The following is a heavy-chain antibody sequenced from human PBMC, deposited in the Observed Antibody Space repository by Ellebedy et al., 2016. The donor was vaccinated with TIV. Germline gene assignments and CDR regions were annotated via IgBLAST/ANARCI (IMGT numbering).Heavy chain of an antibody. V-gene: IGHV3-23*01. J-gene: IGHJ4*02. Sequence: PGGSLRLSCAASGFTFSRYAMTWVRQAPGKGLEWVSGIVGSGAQQYEASVKGRFTISRDNSKSTVDLKMNSLRAEYTAVYCCARDRTPGDGYWVFDYWGQGTLVTVSS. CDR2: IVGSGAQ. D-gene: IGHD5-18*01. CDR3: ARDRTPGDGYWVFDY. CDR1: GFTFSRYA.